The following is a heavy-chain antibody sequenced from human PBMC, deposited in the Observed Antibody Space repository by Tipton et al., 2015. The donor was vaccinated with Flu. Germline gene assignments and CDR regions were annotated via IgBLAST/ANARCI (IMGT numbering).Heavy chain of an antibody. D-gene: IGHD6-19*01. J-gene: IGHJ1*01. CDR2: TNHSGGT. CDR3: AREKDSSGSEYFQH. V-gene: IGHV4-34*01. CDR1: DGSFLNYV. Sequence: TLSLTCAVNDGSFLNYVWTWIRQSPGKGLEWIGETNHSGGTKYNPSLKSRVTISLDTSKNHFFLNLTSMTAADTAMYYCAREKDSSGSEYFQHWGQGTLVTVSS.